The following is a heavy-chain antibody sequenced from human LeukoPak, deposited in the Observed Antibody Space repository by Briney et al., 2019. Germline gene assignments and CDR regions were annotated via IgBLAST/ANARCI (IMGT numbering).Heavy chain of an antibody. V-gene: IGHV3-33*06. J-gene: IGHJ4*02. CDR2: IWYDGSNK. CDR3: AKDGQYSAPDY. Sequence: GGSLRLSCAASGFTFSSYGMHWVRQAPGKWLEWVAVIWYDGSNKYYADSVKGRFTISRDNSKNTLYLQMNSLRAEDTAVYYCAKDGQYSAPDYWGQGTLVTVSS. D-gene: IGHD5-12*01. CDR1: GFTFSSYG.